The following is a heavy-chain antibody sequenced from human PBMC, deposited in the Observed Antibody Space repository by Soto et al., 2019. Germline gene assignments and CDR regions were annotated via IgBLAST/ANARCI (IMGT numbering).Heavy chain of an antibody. V-gene: IGHV5-51*01. D-gene: IGHD6-13*01. J-gene: IGHJ4*02. CDR3: ARHKYREKTYSSSFDF. Sequence: EVQLVQSGAEVKKPGESLKISCKDSGYNFTTYWIGWVRQMPGKGLEWMAMIYAGDSDIRYSPSFHGQVTLSVDKSINTAYLQWSSLKASDTAMYYCARHKYREKTYSSSFDFWGQGTLVTVSS. CDR2: IYAGDSDI. CDR1: GYNFTTYW.